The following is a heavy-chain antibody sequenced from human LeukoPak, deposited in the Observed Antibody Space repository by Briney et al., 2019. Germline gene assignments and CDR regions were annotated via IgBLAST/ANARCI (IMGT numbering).Heavy chain of an antibody. V-gene: IGHV3-21*01. Sequence: KPGGSLRLSCAASGFTFSSYTMNWVRQAPGKGLEWVSSMTSSSHSYYADSVKGRFTISRDNAKNSLLLQMNSLRAEDTAVYYCARDLDFWSGYKDYWGQGTLVTVSS. CDR1: GFTFSSYT. CDR3: ARDLDFWSGYKDY. D-gene: IGHD3-3*01. CDR2: MTSSSHS. J-gene: IGHJ4*02.